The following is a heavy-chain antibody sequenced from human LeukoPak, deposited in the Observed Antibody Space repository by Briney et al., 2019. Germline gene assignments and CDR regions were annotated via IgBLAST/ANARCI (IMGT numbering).Heavy chain of an antibody. Sequence: GGSLRLSCAASGFTFSSYEMNWVRQAPGKGLEWVSYISSSGSTIYYADSVKGRFTISRDNAKNSLYLQMNSLRVEDTAIYYCARVFCRITACYGSPWGQGILVTVSS. CDR2: ISSSGSTI. J-gene: IGHJ5*02. D-gene: IGHD2-2*01. V-gene: IGHV3-48*03. CDR3: ARVFCRITACYGSP. CDR1: GFTFSSYE.